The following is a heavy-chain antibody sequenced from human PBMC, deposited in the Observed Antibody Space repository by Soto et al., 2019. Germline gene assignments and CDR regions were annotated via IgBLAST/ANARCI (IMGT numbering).Heavy chain of an antibody. CDR2: IFWDDDK. J-gene: IGHJ5*02. Sequence: QITLKESGPMLVKPTQTLTLTCSFSGFSLNTTGVAVGWIRQPPGKALEWLALIFWDDDKRYNPSLKNRVTITAATSTRQVVLTLTNVDPADTATYYCVHSPNSGYNYIRWFGPWGQGALVTVSS. V-gene: IGHV2-5*02. CDR1: GFSLNTTGVA. D-gene: IGHD3-22*01. CDR3: VHSPNSGYNYIRWFGP.